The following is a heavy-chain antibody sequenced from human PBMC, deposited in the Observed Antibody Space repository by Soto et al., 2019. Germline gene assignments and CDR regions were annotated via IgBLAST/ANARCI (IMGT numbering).Heavy chain of an antibody. J-gene: IGHJ6*02. CDR3: ARDSARRYYYYYYGMDV. Sequence: PGGSLRLSCPASGFTFSSYSMNWVRQAPGKGLEWVSSISSSSSYIYYADSVKGRFTISRDNAKNSLYLQMNSLRAEDTAVYYCARDSARRYYYYYYGMDVRVQGPTVTGSS. V-gene: IGHV3-21*01. CDR2: ISSSSSYI. CDR1: GFTFSSYS. D-gene: IGHD6-6*01.